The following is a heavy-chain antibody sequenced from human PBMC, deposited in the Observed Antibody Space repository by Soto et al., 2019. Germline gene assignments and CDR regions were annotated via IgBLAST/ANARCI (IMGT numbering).Heavy chain of an antibody. CDR2: IYYSGST. CDR1: GGSISSSSYY. J-gene: IGHJ5*02. Sequence: SETLSLTCTVSGGSISSSSYYWGWIRQPPGKGLEWIGSIYYSGSTYYNPSLKSRVTISVDTSKNQFSLKLSSVTAADTAVYYCARHHFGHHVLIAAAGTRWFDPWGQGTLVTVSS. D-gene: IGHD6-13*01. CDR3: ARHHFGHHVLIAAAGTRWFDP. V-gene: IGHV4-39*01.